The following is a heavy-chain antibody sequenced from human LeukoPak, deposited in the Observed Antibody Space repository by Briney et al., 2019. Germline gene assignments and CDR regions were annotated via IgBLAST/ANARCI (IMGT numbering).Heavy chain of an antibody. CDR2: IYTSGNT. CDR1: GGSISGGGYY. CDR3: ARTHMPDAFDI. D-gene: IGHD2-2*01. V-gene: IGHV4-61*02. J-gene: IGHJ3*02. Sequence: SETLSLTCTVSGGSISGGGYYWSWIRQPAGKGLEWIGRIYTSGNTNYNPSLKSRATISVDTSKNQFSLELSSVTAADTAVYYCARTHMPDAFDIWGQGTMVTVSS.